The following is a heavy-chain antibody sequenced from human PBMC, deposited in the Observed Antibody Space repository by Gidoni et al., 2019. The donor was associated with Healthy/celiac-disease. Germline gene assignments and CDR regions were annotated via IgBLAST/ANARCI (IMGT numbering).Heavy chain of an antibody. Sequence: QVQLVESGGGVVKPGRSVSIACAASGFTVSSSGMHCVRPAPGKGLEWGAVISYDGSNKYDAASGKGRFTISRDNSKNTLYLQMNSVRAEDTAVYYCAKEYYDSSGYPGAFDIWGQRKMVTVSS. D-gene: IGHD3-22*01. J-gene: IGHJ3*02. CDR1: GFTVSSSG. CDR2: ISYDGSNK. V-gene: IGHV3-30*18. CDR3: AKEYYDSSGYPGAFDI.